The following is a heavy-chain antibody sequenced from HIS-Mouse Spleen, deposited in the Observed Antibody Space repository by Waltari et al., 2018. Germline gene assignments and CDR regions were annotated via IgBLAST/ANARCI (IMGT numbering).Heavy chain of an antibody. J-gene: IGHJ4*02. CDR2: IDWDDDK. D-gene: IGHD6-19*01. Sequence: QVTLRESGPALVKPTQPLTLPCTFSGFSLSTSGMCLSWLRQPPGKALEWLARIDWDDDKSYSTSLKTRLTISRDTSKNQVVLTMTNMDPLDTATYYCARIAEGYTSGWYAFDYWGQGTLVTVSS. V-gene: IGHV2-70*15. CDR3: ARIAEGYTSGWYAFDY. CDR1: GFSLSTSGMC.